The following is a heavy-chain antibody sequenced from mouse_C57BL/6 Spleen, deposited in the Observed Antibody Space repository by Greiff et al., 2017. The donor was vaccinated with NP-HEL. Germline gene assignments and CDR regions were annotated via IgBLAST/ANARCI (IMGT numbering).Heavy chain of an antibody. V-gene: IGHV1-42*01. CDR2: INPSTGGT. CDR1: GYSFTGYY. CDR3: ARRDGSSPYWYFDV. J-gene: IGHJ1*03. D-gene: IGHD1-1*01. Sequence: EVKLVESGPELVKPGASVKISCKASGYSFTGYYMNWVKQSPEKSLEWIGEINPSTGGTTYNQKFKAKATLTVDKSSSTAYMQLKSLTSEDSAVYYCARRDGSSPYWYFDVWGTGTTVTVSS.